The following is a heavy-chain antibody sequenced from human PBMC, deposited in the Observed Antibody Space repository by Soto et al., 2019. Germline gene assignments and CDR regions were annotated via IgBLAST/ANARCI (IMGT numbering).Heavy chain of an antibody. J-gene: IGHJ4*02. V-gene: IGHV3-15*07. CDR1: GFTFSNAW. Sequence: GGSLRLSCAASGFTFSNAWMNWVRQAPGKGLEWVGRIKSKTDGGTTDYAAPVKGRFTISRDDSKNTLYLQMNSLKTEDTAVYYCTTGKQQLVRLFVYWGQGTLVTVSS. D-gene: IGHD6-13*01. CDR3: TTGKQQLVRLFVY. CDR2: IKSKTDGGTT.